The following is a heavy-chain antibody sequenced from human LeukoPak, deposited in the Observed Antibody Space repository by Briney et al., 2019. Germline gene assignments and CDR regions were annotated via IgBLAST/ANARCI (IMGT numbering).Heavy chain of an antibody. J-gene: IGHJ5*02. V-gene: IGHV4-59*08. CDR3: ARRLYDSSGYYPGDNWFDP. Sequence: SETLSLTCTVSGGSISSYYWSWIRQPPGKGLEWIGYIYYSGSTNYNPSLKSRVTISVDTSKNQCSLKLSSVTAADTAVYYCARRLYDSSGYYPGDNWFDPWGQGTLVTVSS. CDR2: IYYSGST. CDR1: GGSISSYY. D-gene: IGHD3-22*01.